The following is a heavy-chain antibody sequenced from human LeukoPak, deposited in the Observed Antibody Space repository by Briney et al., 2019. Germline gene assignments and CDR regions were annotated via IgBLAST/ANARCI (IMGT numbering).Heavy chain of an antibody. J-gene: IGHJ4*02. D-gene: IGHD6-13*01. Sequence: PSETLSLTCSVSGGSISSYYWSWIRQPPGKGLEWIGYIYHSGSTVYNPSLKSRVTLSLDTSKNQLSLKLTSVTAADTAVYYCAGGSNWLPFDYWGQGTLVTVSS. CDR3: AGGSNWLPFDY. CDR2: IYHSGST. CDR1: GGSISSYY. V-gene: IGHV4-59*01.